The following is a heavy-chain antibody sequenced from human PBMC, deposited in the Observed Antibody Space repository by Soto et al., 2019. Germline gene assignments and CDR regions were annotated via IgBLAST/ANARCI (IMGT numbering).Heavy chain of an antibody. V-gene: IGHV1-46*01. CDR3: AREKWLVRRNDPFDI. CDR1: GYTFINYY. D-gene: IGHD6-19*01. Sequence: QVQLVQSGAEVKKPGASVKVSCKASGYTFINYYMHWVRQAPGQGLERMGIINPNGGSTTYAQKFQGRVTLTRDTSTNTVNMERSSLRSEYTAVYYCAREKWLVRRNDPFDIWGQGTMVTVSS. CDR2: INPNGGST. J-gene: IGHJ3*02.